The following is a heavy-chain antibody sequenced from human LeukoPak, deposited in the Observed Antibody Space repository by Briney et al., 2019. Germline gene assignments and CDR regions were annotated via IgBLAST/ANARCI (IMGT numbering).Heavy chain of an antibody. CDR1: GFTFSGYA. D-gene: IGHD6-13*01. Sequence: GGSLRLSCAASGFTFSGYAMSWVRQAPGKGLEWVSAISGSGGSTYYADSVKGRFTISRDNSKNTLYLQMNSLRAEDTAVYYCASLGSSSWYNWFDPWGQGTLVTVSS. J-gene: IGHJ5*02. V-gene: IGHV3-23*01. CDR2: ISGSGGST. CDR3: ASLGSSSWYNWFDP.